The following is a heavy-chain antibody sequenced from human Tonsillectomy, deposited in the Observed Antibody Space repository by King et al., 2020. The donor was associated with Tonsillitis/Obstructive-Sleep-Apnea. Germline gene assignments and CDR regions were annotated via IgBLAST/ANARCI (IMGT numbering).Heavy chain of an antibody. CDR3: ARIYCSRTSCYYYYYYGMDV. CDR2: TFSNDEK. V-gene: IGHV2-26*01. CDR1: GFSLSNARMG. J-gene: IGHJ6*02. D-gene: IGHD2-2*01. Sequence: TLKESGPVLVKPTETLTLTCTVSGFSLSNARMGVSWIRQPPGKALEWLAHTFSNDEKSYSTSLKSRLTISKDTSKSQVVLTMTNMDPVDTATYYCARIYCSRTSCYYYYYYGMDVWGQGTTVTVSS.